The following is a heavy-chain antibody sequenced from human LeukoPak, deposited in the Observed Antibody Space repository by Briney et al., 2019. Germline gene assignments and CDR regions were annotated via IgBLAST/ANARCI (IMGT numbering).Heavy chain of an antibody. CDR3: ARRADGDEGYFDY. Sequence: ASVKVSCKASGYTFTSSYMHWVRQAPGQGLEWMGIINPSSGSTSYAQRFQGRVTMTRDTSTGTVYMELGSLRSEDTAVYYCARRADGDEGYFDYWGQGTLVTVSS. V-gene: IGHV1-46*01. CDR1: GYTFTSSY. J-gene: IGHJ4*02. CDR2: INPSSGST. D-gene: IGHD4-17*01.